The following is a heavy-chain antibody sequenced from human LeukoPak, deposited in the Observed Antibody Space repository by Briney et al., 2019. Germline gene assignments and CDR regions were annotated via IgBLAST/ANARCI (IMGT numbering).Heavy chain of an antibody. CDR1: GGSFSDYW. CDR2: IYYTGST. D-gene: IGHD6-13*01. Sequence: SETLSLTCAVYGGSFSDYWWTWIRQPPGKGLEWIGYIYYTGSTNYNPSLKSRVTISVDTSKNQFSLKLSSVTAADTAVYYCARGGGYSSSWSYWGQGTLVTVSS. J-gene: IGHJ4*02. V-gene: IGHV4-59*01. CDR3: ARGGGYSSSWSY.